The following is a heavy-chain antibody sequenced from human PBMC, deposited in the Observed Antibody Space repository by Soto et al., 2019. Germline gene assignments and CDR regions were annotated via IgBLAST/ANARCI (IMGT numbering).Heavy chain of an antibody. D-gene: IGHD3-10*01. Sequence: QVQLVESGGGVVQPGRSLRLSCAASGFTFSSYAMHWVRQAPGKGLEWVAVISYDGSNKYYADSVKGRFTISRDNSTNTLYLQMNSLRAEDTAVYYCARDRYGSGSYLVDYWGQGTLVTVSS. J-gene: IGHJ4*02. CDR1: GFTFSSYA. CDR3: ARDRYGSGSYLVDY. CDR2: ISYDGSNK. V-gene: IGHV3-30-3*01.